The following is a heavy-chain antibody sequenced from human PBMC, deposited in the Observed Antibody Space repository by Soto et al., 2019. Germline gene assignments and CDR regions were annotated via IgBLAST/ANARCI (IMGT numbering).Heavy chain of an antibody. CDR1: GFTFSSHE. CDR3: ARGGLEPFDY. Sequence: GGSLRLSCVASGFTFSSHEMNWVRQAPGKGLEWVSYISSSGSPIDYADSVRGRFTISRDDAKSEVYLQMNNLRAEDSAVYYCARGGLEPFDYWGQGALVTVSS. V-gene: IGHV3-48*03. CDR2: ISSSGSPI. D-gene: IGHD1-1*01. J-gene: IGHJ4*02.